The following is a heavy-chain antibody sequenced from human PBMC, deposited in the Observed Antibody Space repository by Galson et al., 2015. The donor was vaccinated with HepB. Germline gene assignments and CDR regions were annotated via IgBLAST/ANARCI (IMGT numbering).Heavy chain of an antibody. Sequence: SLRLSCAASGFSFSNYAMTWVRQPPGKGLQWVATISGRGVTTFDADSVKGQFTISRDNPKNTLYLEMNNLRADDTAVYFCVKSKDSGWSYNAFDIWGQGTMVTVSS. CDR2: ISGRGVTT. J-gene: IGHJ3*02. V-gene: IGHV3-23*01. CDR1: GFSFSNYA. D-gene: IGHD6-19*01. CDR3: VKSKDSGWSYNAFDI.